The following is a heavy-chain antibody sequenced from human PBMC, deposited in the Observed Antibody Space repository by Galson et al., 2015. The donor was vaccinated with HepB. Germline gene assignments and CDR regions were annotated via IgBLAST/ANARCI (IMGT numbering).Heavy chain of an antibody. J-gene: IGHJ5*02. CDR3: ARGGIAARQGWFDP. D-gene: IGHD6-6*01. V-gene: IGHV4-34*01. CDR2: INHSGST. Sequence: TLSLTCAVYGGSFSGYYWSWIRQPPGKGLEWIGEINHSGSTNYNPSLKSRVTISVDTSKNQFSLKLSSVTAADTAVYYCARGGIAARQGWFDPWGQGTLVTVSS. CDR1: GGSFSGYY.